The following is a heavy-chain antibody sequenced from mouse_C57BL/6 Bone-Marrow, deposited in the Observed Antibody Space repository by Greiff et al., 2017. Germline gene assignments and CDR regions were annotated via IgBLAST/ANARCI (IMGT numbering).Heavy chain of an antibody. Sequence: EVNVVESGGGLVQPGESLKLSCESNEYEFPSHDMSWVRKTPEKRLELVAAINSDGGSTYYPDTMERRFIISRDNTKKTLYLQMSSLRSEDTALYYCARTYDGYPYWYFDVWGTGTTVTVSS. D-gene: IGHD2-3*01. CDR3: ARTYDGYPYWYFDV. CDR1: EYEFPSHD. J-gene: IGHJ1*03. V-gene: IGHV5-2*01. CDR2: INSDGGST.